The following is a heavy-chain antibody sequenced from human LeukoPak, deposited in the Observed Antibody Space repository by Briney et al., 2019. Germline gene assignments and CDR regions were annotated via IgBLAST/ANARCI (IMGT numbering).Heavy chain of an antibody. CDR3: ARIEGDYGVFVY. CDR2: IIPIFGTA. V-gene: IGHV1-69*05. J-gene: IGHJ4*02. CDR1: GGTFSTYA. Sequence: GASVKVSCKASGGTFSTYAFNWVRQAPGQGLEWMGRIIPIFGTAHYAQKFQGRVTITTDEFTSTAYMELSNLRSEDTAIYYCARIEGDYGVFVYWGQGTLVTVSS. D-gene: IGHD4-17*01.